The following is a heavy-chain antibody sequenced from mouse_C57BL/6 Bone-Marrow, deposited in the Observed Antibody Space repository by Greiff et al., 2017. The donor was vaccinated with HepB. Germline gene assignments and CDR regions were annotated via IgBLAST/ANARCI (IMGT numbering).Heavy chain of an antibody. CDR2: INPNNGGT. CDR3: ARHEGAWFAY. CDR1: GYTFTDYY. V-gene: IGHV1-26*01. J-gene: IGHJ3*01. Sequence: VQLQQSGPELVKPGASVKISCKASGYTFTDYYMNWVKQSHGKSLEWIGDINPNNGGTSYNQKFKGKATLTVDKSSSTAYMELRSLTSEDSAVYYCARHEGAWFAYWGQGTLVTVSA.